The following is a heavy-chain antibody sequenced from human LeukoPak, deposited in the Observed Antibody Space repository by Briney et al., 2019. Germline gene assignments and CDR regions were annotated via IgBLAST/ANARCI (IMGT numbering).Heavy chain of an antibody. J-gene: IGHJ4*02. Sequence: SETLSLTCAVYGGSFSGYYWSWIRQPPGKGLEWIGEINHSGSTNYNPSLKSRVTISVDTSKNQFSLKLSSVTAADTAVYYCARGVSNYEGNATYFDYWGQGTLVTVSP. CDR2: INHSGST. CDR1: GGSFSGYY. D-gene: IGHD4-11*01. V-gene: IGHV4-34*01. CDR3: ARGVSNYEGNATYFDY.